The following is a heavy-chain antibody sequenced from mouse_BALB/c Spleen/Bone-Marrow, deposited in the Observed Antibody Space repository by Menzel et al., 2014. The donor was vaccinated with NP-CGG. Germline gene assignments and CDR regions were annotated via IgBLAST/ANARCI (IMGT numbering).Heavy chain of an antibody. D-gene: IGHD1-1*01. J-gene: IGHJ3*02. V-gene: IGHV5-12-1*01. CDR3: ARQILRGFGY. CDR2: ISSGGGST. Sequence: EVKLMESGGGLVKPGGSLKLSCAASGFAFSSYDMSWVRQTPEKSLEWVAYISSGGGSTYYADTVKGRFTISRDNAKNTLYLQMSSLKSEDTAMYYCARQILRGFGYWGQGTPVTVSA. CDR1: GFAFSSYD.